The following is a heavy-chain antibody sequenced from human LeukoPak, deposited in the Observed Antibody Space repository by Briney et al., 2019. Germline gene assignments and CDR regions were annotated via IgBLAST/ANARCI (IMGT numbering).Heavy chain of an antibody. CDR2: ISSSSSYI. J-gene: IGHJ4*02. CDR3: ARIYCGGGHCYYDY. CDR1: GFTFSSYS. Sequence: GGSLRLSCAASGFTFSSYSMNWVRQAPGKGLEWVSSISSSSSYIYYADSVKGRFTISRDNAKNSLYLQMNSLRAEDTAVYYCARIYCGGGHCYYDYWGQGTLVTVSS. D-gene: IGHD2-21*01. V-gene: IGHV3-21*01.